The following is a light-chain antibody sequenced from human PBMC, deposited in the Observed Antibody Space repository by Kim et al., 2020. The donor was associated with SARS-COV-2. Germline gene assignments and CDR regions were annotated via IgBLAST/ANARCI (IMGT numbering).Light chain of an antibody. CDR3: QAWDSSTAIYV. J-gene: IGLJ1*01. Sequence: PGQTASITCSGDKLGDKYACWYQQKPGQSPVLVIYQDSKRPSGIPERFSGSNSGNTATLTISGTQAMDEADYYCQAWDSSTAIYVFGTGTKVTVL. CDR2: QDS. CDR1: KLGDKY. V-gene: IGLV3-1*01.